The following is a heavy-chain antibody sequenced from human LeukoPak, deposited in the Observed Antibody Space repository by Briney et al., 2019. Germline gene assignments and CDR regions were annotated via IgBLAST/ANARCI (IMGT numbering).Heavy chain of an antibody. CDR2: ISSSSSYI. Sequence: GGSLRLSCAASGFTFSSYSMNWVRQAPGKGLEWVSSISSSSSYIYYADSAKGRFTISRDNAKNSLYLQMNSLRAEDTAVYYCARPLKANWFDPWGQGTLVTVSS. V-gene: IGHV3-21*01. J-gene: IGHJ5*02. CDR3: ARPLKANWFDP. CDR1: GFTFSSYS.